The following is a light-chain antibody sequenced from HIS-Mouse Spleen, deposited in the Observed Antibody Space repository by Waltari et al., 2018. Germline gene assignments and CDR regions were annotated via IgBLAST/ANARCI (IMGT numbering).Light chain of an antibody. CDR3: CSYAGSSTWV. CDR2: EGS. J-gene: IGLJ3*02. Sequence: QSALTQPASVSGSPGQSITISCTGTSRDVGSYNLLSRYQQHPGKATKLMIYEGSKRPSGVSNRFSGSKSGNTASLTISGLQAEDEADYYCCSYAGSSTWVFGGGTKLTVL. CDR1: SRDVGSYNL. V-gene: IGLV2-23*01.